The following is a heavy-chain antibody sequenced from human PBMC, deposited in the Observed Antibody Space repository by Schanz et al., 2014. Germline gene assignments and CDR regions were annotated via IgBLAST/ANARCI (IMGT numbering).Heavy chain of an antibody. J-gene: IGHJ3*02. V-gene: IGHV1-2*06. D-gene: IGHD3-9*01. CDR2: INPNSGGT. CDR3: VRDYYDILTGYPYDTFDI. CDR1: GYTFTDYY. Sequence: QVQLVQSGAEVKKPGASVKISCKASGYTFTDYYMYWVRQAPGQGLEWMGRINPNSGGTNYAQKFQGRVTMTRDTSISTAYMELRRLRSDDTAVYYCVRDYYDILTGYPYDTFDIWGQGTMVTVSS.